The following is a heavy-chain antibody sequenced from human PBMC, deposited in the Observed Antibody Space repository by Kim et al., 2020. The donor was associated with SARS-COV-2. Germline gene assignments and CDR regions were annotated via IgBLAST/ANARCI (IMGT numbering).Heavy chain of an antibody. Sequence: GGSLRLSCAASGFTFSSYSMNWVRQAPGKGLEWVSSISSSSSYIYYADSVKGRFTISRDNAKNSLYLQMNSLRAEDTAVYYCARDRKGSGWYDYWGQGTLVTVSS. CDR2: ISSSSSYI. CDR1: GFTFSSYS. D-gene: IGHD6-19*01. V-gene: IGHV3-21*01. CDR3: ARDRKGSGWYDY. J-gene: IGHJ4*02.